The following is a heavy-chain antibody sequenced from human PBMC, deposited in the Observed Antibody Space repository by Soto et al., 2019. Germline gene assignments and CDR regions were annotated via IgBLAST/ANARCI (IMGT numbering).Heavy chain of an antibody. CDR2: INHSGST. V-gene: IGHV4-34*01. Sequence: SETLSLTXAVYGGSFSGYYWSWIRQPPGKGLEWIGKINHSGSTNYNPSLKSRVTISVDTSKNQFSLKLSSVTAADTAVYYCARGKGRDIGAANNWFDPWGQGTLVTVSS. J-gene: IGHJ5*02. CDR1: GGSFSGYY. CDR3: ARGKGRDIGAANNWFDP. D-gene: IGHD6-6*01.